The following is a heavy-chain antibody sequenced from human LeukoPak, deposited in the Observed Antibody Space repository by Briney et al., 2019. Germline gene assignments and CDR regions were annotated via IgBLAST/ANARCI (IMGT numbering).Heavy chain of an antibody. CDR2: IIPIFGTA. J-gene: IGHJ5*02. D-gene: IGHD2-8*01. V-gene: IGHV1-69*13. Sequence: ASVKVSCKASGGTVSSYAISWVRQAPGQGREWMGGIIPIFGTANYAQKFQGRVTITAGESTGTAYIELTSLISEDTAVYSRARLPRYSTNGVCQSFAPWGQGTLVTVSS. CDR3: ARLPRYSTNGVCQSFAP. CDR1: GGTVSSYA.